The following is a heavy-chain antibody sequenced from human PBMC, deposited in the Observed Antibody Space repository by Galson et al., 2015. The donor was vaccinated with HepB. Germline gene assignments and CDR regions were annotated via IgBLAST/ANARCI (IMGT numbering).Heavy chain of an antibody. J-gene: IGHJ5*02. CDR1: GYTLTELS. V-gene: IGHV1-24*01. D-gene: IGHD6-13*01. CDR2: FDPEDGET. CDR3: ATNSEYSSSLNNGFDP. Sequence: SVKVSCKVSGYTLTELSMHWVRQAPGKGLEWMGGFDPEDGETIYAQKFQGRVTMTEDTSTDTAYMELSSLRSEDTAVYYCATNSEYSSSLNNGFDPWGQGTLVTVSS.